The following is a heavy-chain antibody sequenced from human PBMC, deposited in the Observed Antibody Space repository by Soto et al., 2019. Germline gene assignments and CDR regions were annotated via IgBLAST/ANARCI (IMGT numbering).Heavy chain of an antibody. Sequence: GGSLRLSCAASGFTFSSYAMHWVRQAPGKGLEWVAVISYDGSNKYYADSVKGRFTISRDNSKNTLYLQMNSLRAEDTAVYYCAREDCSSTSCYMTPLLYPYYYYGMDVWGQGTTVTVSS. CDR2: ISYDGSNK. CDR3: AREDCSSTSCYMTPLLYPYYYYGMDV. D-gene: IGHD2-2*02. J-gene: IGHJ6*02. CDR1: GFTFSSYA. V-gene: IGHV3-30-3*01.